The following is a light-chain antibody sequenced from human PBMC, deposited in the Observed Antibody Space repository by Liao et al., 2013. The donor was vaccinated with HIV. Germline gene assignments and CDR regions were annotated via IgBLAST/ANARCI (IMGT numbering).Light chain of an antibody. CDR2: YDS. CDR3: QVWDNSSDQYWV. V-gene: IGLV3-21*04. CDR1: NIGSKS. Sequence: SYELTQPPSVSVAPGKTARITCGGNNIGSKSVHWYQQKPGQAPVVVIYYDSDRPSGIPERFAGSKSGNTATLIISRVEAGDEADYYCQVWDNSSDQYWVFGGGTRLTVL. J-gene: IGLJ3*02.